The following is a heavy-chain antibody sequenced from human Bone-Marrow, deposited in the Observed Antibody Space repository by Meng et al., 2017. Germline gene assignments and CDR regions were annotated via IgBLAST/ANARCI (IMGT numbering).Heavy chain of an antibody. D-gene: IGHD3-16*01. J-gene: IGHJ4*02. CDR2: INHSGST. CDR3: ARDGGY. Sequence: QVQRQQWGAGLLKPTGTLSLPCAGYGGSFSGYYWSWIRQPPGKGLEWIGEINHSGSTNYNPSLKSRVTISVDTSKNQFSLKLSSVTAAYTAVYYCARDGGYWGQGTLVTVSS. V-gene: IGHV4-34*01. CDR1: GGSFSGYY.